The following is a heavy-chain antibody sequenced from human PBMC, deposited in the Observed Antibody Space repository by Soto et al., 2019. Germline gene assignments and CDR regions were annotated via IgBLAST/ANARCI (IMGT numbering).Heavy chain of an antibody. CDR1: GFTFSSYG. V-gene: IGHV3-33*01. CDR3: ARDKGGNDYSFD. D-gene: IGHD4-4*01. CDR2: IWYDGSNK. J-gene: IGHJ4*02. Sequence: QVQLVESGGGVVQPGRSLRLSCAASGFTFSSYGMHWVRQAPGKGLEWVAVIWYDGSNKYYADSVKGRFTISRDNSKNTLYLQMNSLRAEDTAVYYCARDKGGNDYSFDWGQGTLVTVSS.